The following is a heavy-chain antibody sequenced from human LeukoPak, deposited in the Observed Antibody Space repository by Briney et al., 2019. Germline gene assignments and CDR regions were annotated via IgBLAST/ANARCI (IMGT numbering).Heavy chain of an antibody. CDR1: GYTFTSYY. CDR2: INPSGGST. D-gene: IGHD3-22*01. V-gene: IGHV1-46*01. Sequence: HWASVKVSCKATGYTFTSYYMHWVRQAPGQGLEWMGIINPSGGSTSYAQKFQGRVTITADESTSTAYMELGSLRSEDTAVYYCARSTTYYYDSSGYYYVDYYYYYCMDVWGQGTTVTVSS. CDR3: ARSTTYYYDSSGYYYVDYYYYYCMDV. J-gene: IGHJ6*02.